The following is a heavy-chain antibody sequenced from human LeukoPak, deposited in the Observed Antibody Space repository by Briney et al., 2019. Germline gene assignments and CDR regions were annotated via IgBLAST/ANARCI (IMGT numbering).Heavy chain of an antibody. D-gene: IGHD4-23*01. CDR2: IWYDGSNK. CDR1: GFTFSSYG. V-gene: IGHV3-33*01. J-gene: IGHJ3*02. CDR3: ARDPGGDDAFDI. Sequence: GGSLRLSCAASGFTFSSYGMHWVRQAPGKGLEWVAVIWYDGSNKYYADSVKGRFTISRDNSKSTLYLQMNSLRAEDTAVYYCARDPGGDDAFDIWGQGTMVTVSS.